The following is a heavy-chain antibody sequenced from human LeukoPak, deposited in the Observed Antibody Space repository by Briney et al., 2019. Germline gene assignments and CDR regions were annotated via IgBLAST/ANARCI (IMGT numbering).Heavy chain of an antibody. CDR1: GFTVSSNY. J-gene: IGHJ3*02. V-gene: IGHV3-53*01. CDR3: ARGGYSYGNDAFDI. Sequence: GGSLRLSCTASGFTVSSNYMSWVRQAPGKGLEWVSVIYSGGSTYYADSVKGRFTISRDNSKNALYLQMNSLRAEDTAVYYCARGGYSYGNDAFDIWGQGTMVTVSS. D-gene: IGHD5-18*01. CDR2: IYSGGST.